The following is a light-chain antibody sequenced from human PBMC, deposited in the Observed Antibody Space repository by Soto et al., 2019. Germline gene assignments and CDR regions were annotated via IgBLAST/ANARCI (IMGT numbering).Light chain of an antibody. CDR2: EVY. J-gene: IGLJ3*02. V-gene: IGLV2-23*02. CDR1: SSDVGSYNL. CDR3: CSYAGTSTFWV. Sequence: QSALTQPASVSGSPGQSITIACTGTSSDVGSYNLVSWYQQHPGKAPQLMIFEVYKRPSGVSNRFSGSKSGNTASLTISGLQAEDEADYYCCSYAGTSTFWVCGGGTQLTVL.